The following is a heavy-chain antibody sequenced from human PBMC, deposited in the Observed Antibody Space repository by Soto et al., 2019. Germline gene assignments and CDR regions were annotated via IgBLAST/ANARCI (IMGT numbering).Heavy chain of an antibody. J-gene: IGHJ6*02. V-gene: IGHV3-30*04. CDR2: ISFDGSHI. D-gene: IGHD6-13*01. CDR3: AREGMRQSLVRDYYGMDV. Sequence: QVQLVDSGGGVVQPGRSLRLSCAASGFTLSNYAMHWVRRAPGKGLEWVTAISFDGSHIYYTDSVKGRFTISRDTSKNTLYLQMDSLGPEDTAVYYCAREGMRQSLVRDYYGMDVWGQGTTVTVSS. CDR1: GFTLSNYA.